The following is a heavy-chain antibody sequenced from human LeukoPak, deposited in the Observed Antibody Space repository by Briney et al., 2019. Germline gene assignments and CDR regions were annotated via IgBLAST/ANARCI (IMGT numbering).Heavy chain of an antibody. Sequence: ASVKVSCKASGYTFTSHGINWVRQAPGQGLEWMGWISPYNGNTNYAQILQDRVTMTTDTSTYTAYMELRSLRSDDTAMYYCARSPIPWIVGSTPFDCWAREPWSPSPQ. CDR1: GYTFTSHG. CDR2: ISPYNGNT. V-gene: IGHV1-18*01. CDR3: ARSPIPWIVGSTPFDC. D-gene: IGHD1-26*01. J-gene: IGHJ4*02.